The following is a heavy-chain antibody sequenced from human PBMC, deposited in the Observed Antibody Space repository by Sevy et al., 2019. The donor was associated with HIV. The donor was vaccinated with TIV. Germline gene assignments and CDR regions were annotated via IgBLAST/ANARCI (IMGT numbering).Heavy chain of an antibody. CDR1: GFTFSSYA. D-gene: IGHD3-10*01. CDR3: AKDGEYYGSGRGDY. CDR2: ISGSGGST. V-gene: IGHV3-23*01. J-gene: IGHJ4*02. Sequence: GGSLRLSCAASGFTFSSYAMSWVRQAPGKGLEGVSAISGSGGSTYYADSVKGRFTISRDNSKNTLYLQMNSLRAEDTAVYYCAKDGEYYGSGRGDYWGQGTLVTVSS.